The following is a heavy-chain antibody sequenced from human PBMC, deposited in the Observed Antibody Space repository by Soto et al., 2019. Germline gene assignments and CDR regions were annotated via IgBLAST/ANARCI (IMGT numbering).Heavy chain of an antibody. CDR1: GFTFDDYA. J-gene: IGHJ6*03. Sequence: GGSLRLSCAASGFTFDDYAMHWVRQAPGKGLEWVSGISWNSGSIGYADSVKGRFTISRDNAKNSLYLQMNSLRAEDTALYYCAKPHCSSTSCRHFFPPQLYYMDVWGKGTTVTVSS. CDR2: ISWNSGSI. CDR3: AKPHCSSTSCRHFFPPQLYYMDV. D-gene: IGHD2-2*01. V-gene: IGHV3-9*01.